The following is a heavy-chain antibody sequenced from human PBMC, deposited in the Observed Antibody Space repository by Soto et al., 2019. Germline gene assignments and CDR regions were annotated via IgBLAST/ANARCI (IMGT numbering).Heavy chain of an antibody. V-gene: IGHV4-59*01. J-gene: IGHJ5*02. CDR3: PRPSYHFSSGSWFDP. CDR1: GGSISSYY. D-gene: IGHD3-3*01. Sequence: PSETLSLTWTVSGGSISSYYWSWIRQPPGKGLEWIGYIYDSGSTNYNPSLKSRVTISVDTSKNQFSLKLSSVTAADTAAYSCPRPSYHFSSGSWFDPWRQGPLVTVSS. CDR2: IYDSGST.